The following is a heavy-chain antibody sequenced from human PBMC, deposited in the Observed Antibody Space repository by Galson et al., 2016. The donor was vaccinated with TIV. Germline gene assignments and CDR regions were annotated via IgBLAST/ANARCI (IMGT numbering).Heavy chain of an antibody. V-gene: IGHV1-46*01. CDR1: GYTFITYY. D-gene: IGHD1-1*01. CDR3: AREGSTGRKSPFDI. Sequence: SVKVSCKASGYTFITYYVYWIRQAPGQGPEWVGVINPSGGSTTYAEKFQGRVTITRDTSISTVHMELHSLTSDDTALYFCAREGSTGRKSPFDIWGQGTMVTVSP. J-gene: IGHJ3*02. CDR2: INPSGGST.